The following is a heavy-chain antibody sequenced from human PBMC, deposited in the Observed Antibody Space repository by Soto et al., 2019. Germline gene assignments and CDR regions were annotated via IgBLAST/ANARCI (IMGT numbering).Heavy chain of an antibody. CDR1: GFTFSSYA. CDR2: ISYDGSNK. V-gene: IGHV3-30-3*01. D-gene: IGHD5-18*01. J-gene: IGHJ6*02. Sequence: QVQLVESGGGVVQPGRSLRLSCAASGFTFSSYAMHWVRQAPGKGLEWVAVISYDGSNKYYADSVKGRFTISRGNSKNTPYLQMNSLRAEDTAVYYCARDRKRGYSYSLYYYGMDVWGQGTTVTVSS. CDR3: ARDRKRGYSYSLYYYGMDV.